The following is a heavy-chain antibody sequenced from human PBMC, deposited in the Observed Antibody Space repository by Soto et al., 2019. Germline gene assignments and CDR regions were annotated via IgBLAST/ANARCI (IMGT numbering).Heavy chain of an antibody. CDR2: INHSGST. CDR3: GSPVPPTGGDYYRDV. Sequence: SETLSLTCAVYGGSFSGYYWSWIRQPPGKGLEWIGEINHSGSTNYNPSLKSRVTISVDTSKNQFSLKLSSVTAADTAVYYCGSPVPPTGGDYYRDVWGKGTRVTVS. CDR1: GGSFSGYY. D-gene: IGHD2-2*01. V-gene: IGHV4-34*01. J-gene: IGHJ6*03.